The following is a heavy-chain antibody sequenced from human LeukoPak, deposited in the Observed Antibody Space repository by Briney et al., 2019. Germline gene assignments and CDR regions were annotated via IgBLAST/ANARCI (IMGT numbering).Heavy chain of an antibody. V-gene: IGHV3-30*18. CDR1: GFTFSTYG. D-gene: IGHD2-21*01. CDR2: TSYDGGNK. CDR3: AKDFNRLGYYFDY. J-gene: IGHJ4*02. Sequence: PGRSLRLSCAASGFTFSTYGMHWVRQAPGKGLEWVAVTSYDGGNKYYAASVRGRFTISRDNSKNTLYLQMNSLRAEDTAVYFCAKDFNRLGYYFDYWGQGTLVTVSS.